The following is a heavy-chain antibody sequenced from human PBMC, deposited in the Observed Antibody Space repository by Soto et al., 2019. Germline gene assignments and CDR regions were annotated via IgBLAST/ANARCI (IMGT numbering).Heavy chain of an antibody. CDR2: IYYSGST. CDR1: GGSISSYY. CDR3: ARRMQQWGVPAAMFFDY. Sequence: SETRSLTCTVSGGSISSYYWSWIRQPPGKGLEWIGYIYYSGSTNYNPSLKSRVTISVDTSKNQFSLKLSSVTAADTAVYYCARRMQQWGVPAAMFFDYWGQGTLVSVSS. D-gene: IGHD2-2*01. V-gene: IGHV4-59*08. J-gene: IGHJ4*02.